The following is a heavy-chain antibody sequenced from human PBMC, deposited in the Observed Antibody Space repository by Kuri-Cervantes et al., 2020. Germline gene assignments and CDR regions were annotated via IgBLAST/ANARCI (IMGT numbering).Heavy chain of an antibody. Sequence: GESLKISCTISGFNLSNYDINWVRQAPGKGLEWLAVIWYDGSNKYYADSVKGRFTISRDNAKNSLYLQMNSLRAEDTALYYCARAEGLVWGSYLYNWFDPWGQGTLVTVSS. V-gene: IGHV3-33*08. D-gene: IGHD3-16*01. J-gene: IGHJ5*02. CDR3: ARAEGLVWGSYLYNWFDP. CDR2: IWYDGSNK. CDR1: GFNLSNYD.